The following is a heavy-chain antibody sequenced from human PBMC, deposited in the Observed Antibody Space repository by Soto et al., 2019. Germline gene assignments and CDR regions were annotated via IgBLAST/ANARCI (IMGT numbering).Heavy chain of an antibody. J-gene: IGHJ6*02. CDR2: IYYSGST. CDR1: GGSISSGGYY. D-gene: IGHD3-16*02. CDR3: ARDRLGYYVWGSYRPNYYYGMDV. Sequence: SETLSLTCTVSGGSISSGGYYWSWIRQHPGKGLEWIGYIYYSGSTYYNPSLKSRVIISVDTSKNQFSLKLSSVTAADTAVYFCARDRLGYYVWGSYRPNYYYGMDVWRQGTTVTVSS. V-gene: IGHV4-31*03.